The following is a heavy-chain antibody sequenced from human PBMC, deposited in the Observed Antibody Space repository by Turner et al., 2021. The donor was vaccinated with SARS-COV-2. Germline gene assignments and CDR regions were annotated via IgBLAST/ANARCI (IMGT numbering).Heavy chain of an antibody. J-gene: IGHJ4*02. Sequence: QAQLVESGGGVVQAGRSLRLSCAASGFTFSTYALHWVRQARGGGLEWVELISYDGNYKDYADSGKGRFTISRDNSKNTLYLQMNSLRAEDTAVYYCARSLRARVDFDYWGQGTLVTVSS. D-gene: IGHD5-18*01. CDR3: ARSLRARVDFDY. V-gene: IGHV3-30*04. CDR1: GFTFSTYA. CDR2: ISYDGNYK.